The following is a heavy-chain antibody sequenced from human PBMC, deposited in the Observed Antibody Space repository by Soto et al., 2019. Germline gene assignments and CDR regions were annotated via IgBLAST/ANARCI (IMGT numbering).Heavy chain of an antibody. CDR2: IIPIFGTA. J-gene: IGHJ6*02. CDR1: GGTFSSYA. D-gene: IGHD6-13*01. CDR3: ASDPYSSSRTVHYYGMDV. V-gene: IGHV1-69*06. Sequence: QVQLVQSGAEVKKPGSSVKVFCKASGGTFSSYAISWVRQAPGQGLEWMGGIIPIFGTANYAQKFQGRVTITADKSTSTAYMELSSLRSEDTAVYYCASDPYSSSRTVHYYGMDVWGQGTTVTVSS.